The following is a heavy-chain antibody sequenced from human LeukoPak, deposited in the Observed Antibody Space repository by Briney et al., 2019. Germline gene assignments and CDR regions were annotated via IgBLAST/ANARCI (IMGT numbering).Heavy chain of an antibody. CDR1: SGSISSSSYY. J-gene: IGHJ5*02. Sequence: SETLSLTCTVSSGSISSSSYYWGWIRQPPGKGLEWIGSIYYSGSTYYNPSLKSRVTISVDTSKNQFSLKLSSVTAADTAVYYCARGDSGSYNWFDPWGQGTLVTVSS. V-gene: IGHV4-39*01. D-gene: IGHD1-26*01. CDR3: ARGDSGSYNWFDP. CDR2: IYYSGST.